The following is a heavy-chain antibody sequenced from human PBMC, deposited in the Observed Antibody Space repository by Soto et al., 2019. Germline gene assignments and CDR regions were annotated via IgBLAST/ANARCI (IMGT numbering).Heavy chain of an antibody. J-gene: IGHJ4*02. CDR1: GGSISSSSYY. Sequence: PSEILSLTCTVSGGSISSSSYYWGWIRQPPGKGLEWIGSIYYSGSTYYNPSLKSRVTISVDTFKNQFSLKLSSVTAADTAVYYCARPTSGYEAFDYWGQGTLVTVSS. D-gene: IGHD5-12*01. CDR2: IYYSGST. V-gene: IGHV4-39*01. CDR3: ARPTSGYEAFDY.